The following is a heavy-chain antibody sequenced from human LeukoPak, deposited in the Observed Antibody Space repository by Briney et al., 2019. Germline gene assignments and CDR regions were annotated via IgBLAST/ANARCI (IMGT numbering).Heavy chain of an antibody. CDR1: GGSISSSSYY. CDR2: IYYSGST. J-gene: IGHJ4*02. CDR3: ARGLGIAAAGKVALDY. V-gene: IGHV4-39*07. Sequence: PSETLSLTCTVSGGSISSSSYYWGRIRQPPGKGLEWIGNIYYSGSTYYNPSLKSRVTISVDTSKNQFSLKLSSVTAADTAVYYCARGLGIAAAGKVALDYWGQGTLVTVSS. D-gene: IGHD6-13*01.